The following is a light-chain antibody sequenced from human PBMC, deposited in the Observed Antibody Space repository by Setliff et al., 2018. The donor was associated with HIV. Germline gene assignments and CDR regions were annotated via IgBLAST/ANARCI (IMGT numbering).Light chain of an antibody. Sequence: QSVLTQPPSVSGAPGQRVTISCTGSSSNIGAGYDVNWYQQLPGTAPKLLIYGNINRPSGVPDRFSGSKSGTSASLAITGLQAEDEADYYCQSYDSSLSGSVFGGGTK. J-gene: IGLJ3*02. CDR2: GNI. CDR3: QSYDSSLSGSV. CDR1: SSNIGAGYD. V-gene: IGLV1-40*01.